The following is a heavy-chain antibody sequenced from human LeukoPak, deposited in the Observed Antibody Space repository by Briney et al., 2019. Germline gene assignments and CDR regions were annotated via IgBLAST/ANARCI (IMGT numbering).Heavy chain of an antibody. CDR2: IYYSGST. D-gene: IGHD6-13*01. Sequence: NPSETLSLTCTVSGGSISSSSYYWGWIRQPPGKGLEWIGSIYYSGSTYYNPSLKSRVTISVDTSKNQFSLKLSSVTAADTAVYYCARLFSSSWYRGAFDLWGQGTMVTVSS. J-gene: IGHJ3*01. V-gene: IGHV4-39*01. CDR1: GGSISSSSYY. CDR3: ARLFSSSWYRGAFDL.